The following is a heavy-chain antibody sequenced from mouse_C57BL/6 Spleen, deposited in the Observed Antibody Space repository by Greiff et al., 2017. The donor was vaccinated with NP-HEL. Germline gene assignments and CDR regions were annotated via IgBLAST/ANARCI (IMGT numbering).Heavy chain of an antibody. Sequence: LQESGAELVRPGTSVKMSCKASGYTFTNYWIGWAKQRPGHGLEWIGDIYPGGGYTNYNEKFKGKATLTADKSSSTAYMQFSSLTSEDSAIYYCARKGNSNYGFYYFDYWGQGTTLTVSS. CDR3: ARKGNSNYGFYYFDY. CDR2: IYPGGGYT. V-gene: IGHV1-63*01. J-gene: IGHJ2*01. CDR1: GYTFTNYW. D-gene: IGHD2-5*01.